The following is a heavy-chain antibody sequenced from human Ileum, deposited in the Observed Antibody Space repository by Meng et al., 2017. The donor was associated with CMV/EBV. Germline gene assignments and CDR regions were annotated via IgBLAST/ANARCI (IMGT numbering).Heavy chain of an antibody. CDR2: ISTTDT. J-gene: IGHJ4*01. CDR3: AKVLIAVVGAKADY. CDR1: GFTFGIYA. D-gene: IGHD6-19*01. Sequence: SSAASGFTFGIYAIRWVPQAPGKGLELISAISTTDTYSAASVKDLFIISRDYSNTMLYLHMDSLRAEDAAIYYCAKVLIAVVGAKADYWGHGTLVTVSS. V-gene: IGHV3-23*01.